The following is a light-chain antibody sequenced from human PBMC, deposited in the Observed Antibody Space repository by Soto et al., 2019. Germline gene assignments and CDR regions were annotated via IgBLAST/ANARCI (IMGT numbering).Light chain of an antibody. CDR3: SSYVGTNSYV. J-gene: IGLJ1*01. CDR2: VVY. CDR1: SSDVGGYNY. Sequence: QSALTQPPSASGSPGQSVTISCTGTSSDVGGYNYVSWYQQHPGKAPKLIIYVVYKRPSGVPDRFSGSNSGNTAALTVSGLQAEDEADYYCSSYVGTNSYVFGTGTKVTVL. V-gene: IGLV2-8*01.